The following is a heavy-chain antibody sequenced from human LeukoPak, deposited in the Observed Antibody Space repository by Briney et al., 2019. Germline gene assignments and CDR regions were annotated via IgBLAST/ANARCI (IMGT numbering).Heavy chain of an antibody. J-gene: IGHJ4*02. V-gene: IGHV5-51*01. Sequence: GESLKISCKGSGYSFTNYWIAWVRQMPGKGLEWMGIIYPGDSDTRYSPSFQGQVTISADKSISTAYLQWSSLGASDTAMYYCARKYCSSASCYSPFDYWGQGTLVTVSS. CDR2: IYPGDSDT. CDR3: ARKYCSSASCYSPFDY. D-gene: IGHD2-2*02. CDR1: GYSFTNYW.